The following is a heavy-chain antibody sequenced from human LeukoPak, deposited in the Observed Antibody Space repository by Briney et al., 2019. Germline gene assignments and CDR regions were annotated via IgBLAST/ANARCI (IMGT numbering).Heavy chain of an antibody. V-gene: IGHV3-30*02. D-gene: IGHD6-13*01. CDR1: GFTFSSYG. CDR2: IRYDGSNK. J-gene: IGHJ4*02. CDR3: AKCIGPYSSSWYAFDY. Sequence: GGSLRLSCAASGFTFSSYGMHWVRQAPGKGLEWVAFIRYDGSNKYYADSVKGRFTISRDNSKNTLYLQMNSLRAEDTAVYYCAKCIGPYSSSWYAFDYWGQGTLVTVSS.